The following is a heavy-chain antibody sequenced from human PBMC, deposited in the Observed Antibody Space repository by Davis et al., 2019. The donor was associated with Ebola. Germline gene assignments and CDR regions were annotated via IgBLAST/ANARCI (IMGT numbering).Heavy chain of an antibody. Sequence: PGGSLRLSCAASGFTVSSNYMSWVRQAPGKGLEWVSVIYSGGSTYYADSVKGRFTISRDNSKNTLYLQMNSLRAEDTAVYYCARVGPSYCSGGSCVYFDYWGQGTLVTVSS. D-gene: IGHD2-15*01. CDR3: ARVGPSYCSGGSCVYFDY. CDR1: GFTVSSNY. J-gene: IGHJ4*02. CDR2: IYSGGST. V-gene: IGHV3-53*01.